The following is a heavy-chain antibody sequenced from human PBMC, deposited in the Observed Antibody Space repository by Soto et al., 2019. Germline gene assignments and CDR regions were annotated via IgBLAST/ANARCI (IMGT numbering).Heavy chain of an antibody. D-gene: IGHD6-13*01. CDR1: GFTFSGSA. CDR3: TSPSRRGNEEVRGQQLVSYNWFDP. V-gene: IGHV3-73*01. J-gene: IGHJ5*02. CDR2: IRSKANSYAT. Sequence: GGSLRLSCAASGFTFSGSAMHWVRQASGKGLEWVGRIRSKANSYATAYAASVKGRFTISRDDSKNKAYLQMNSLKTEDTAVYYCTSPSRRGNEEVRGQQLVSYNWFDPWGQGTLVTVSS.